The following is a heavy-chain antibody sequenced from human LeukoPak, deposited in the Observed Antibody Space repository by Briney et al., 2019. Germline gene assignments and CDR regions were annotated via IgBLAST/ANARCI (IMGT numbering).Heavy chain of an antibody. D-gene: IGHD1-26*01. V-gene: IGHV1-2*02. Sequence: ASVKVSCKASGYTFTGYYMHWVRQAPGQGLEWMGWINPNSGVTNYAQKFQGRVTMTGDTSISTAYMELSRLRSDDTAVYYCAAAPIVGATTSPDYWGQGTLVTVSS. J-gene: IGHJ4*02. CDR2: INPNSGVT. CDR3: AAAPIVGATTSPDY. CDR1: GYTFTGYY.